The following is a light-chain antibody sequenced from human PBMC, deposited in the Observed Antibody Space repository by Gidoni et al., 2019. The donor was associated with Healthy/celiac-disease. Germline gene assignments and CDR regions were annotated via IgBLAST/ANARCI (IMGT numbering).Light chain of an antibody. J-gene: IGKJ4*01. CDR1: QSISSY. CDR3: QQRYSTPIT. Sequence: DGQMTQSPSSLSASVGDRVTITCRASQSISSYLNWYQQKPGKAPKLLIYAASSLHSGIPSRFSGSGSGTDFTLTISSLQPEDFAVYYCQQRYSTPITFGRGTKVEIK. V-gene: IGKV1-39*01. CDR2: AAS.